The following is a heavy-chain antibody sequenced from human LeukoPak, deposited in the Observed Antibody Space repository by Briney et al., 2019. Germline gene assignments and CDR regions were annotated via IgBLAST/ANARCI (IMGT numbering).Heavy chain of an antibody. CDR3: ARDAPTDSRTPYYFDY. CDR1: GGTFSSYA. J-gene: IGHJ4*02. V-gene: IGHV1-69*13. CDR2: IIPIFGTA. D-gene: IGHD6-13*01. Sequence: SVKVSCKASGGTFSSYAISWVRQAPGQGLEWMGGIIPIFGTANYAQKFQGRVTITADESTSTAYMELSSLRPEDTAVYYCARDAPTDSRTPYYFDYWGQGTLVTVSS.